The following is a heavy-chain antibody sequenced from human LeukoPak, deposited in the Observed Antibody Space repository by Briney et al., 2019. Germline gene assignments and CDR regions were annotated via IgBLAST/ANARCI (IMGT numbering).Heavy chain of an antibody. J-gene: IGHJ4*02. CDR1: GYSFSTYW. V-gene: IGHV5-51*01. D-gene: IGHD6-19*01. CDR3: AMSIREQWLGGYDY. CDR2: IYPGDSDT. Sequence: GESPKISCKGSGYSFSTYWIGWVRQVPGKGLEWMGIIYPGDSDTRYSPSFQGQVTISADKSISTAYLQWSSLKASDTAMYYCAMSIREQWLGGYDYWGQGTLVTVSS.